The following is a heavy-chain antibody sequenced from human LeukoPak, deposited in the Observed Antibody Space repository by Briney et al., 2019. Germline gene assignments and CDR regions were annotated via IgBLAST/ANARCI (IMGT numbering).Heavy chain of an antibody. CDR3: AADIFPKGIVLRFLEWFGGPLRYMDV. V-gene: IGHV1-58*01. Sequence: GASVKVSWKASGFTFTSSAVQWVRQARGQRLEWIGWIVVGSGNTNYAQKFQERVTITRDMSTSTAYMELGSLRSEDTAVYYCAADIFPKGIVLRFLEWFGGPLRYMDVWGQGTTVTVSS. D-gene: IGHD3-3*01. J-gene: IGHJ6*02. CDR2: IVVGSGNT. CDR1: GFTFTSSA.